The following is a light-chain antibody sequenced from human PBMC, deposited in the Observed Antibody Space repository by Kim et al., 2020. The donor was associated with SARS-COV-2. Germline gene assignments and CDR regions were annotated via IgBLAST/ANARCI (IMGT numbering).Light chain of an antibody. CDR1: QDIGND. V-gene: IGKV1-17*02. CDR2: SAS. CDR3: LQHNTYPLS. J-gene: IGKJ1*01. Sequence: AAVGDRVTITCRASQDIGNDLAWYQQRPGKAPKRLIYSASTLQNGVPSTFSGGGSRTEFTLTINNLRPEDFATYYCLQHNTYPLSFGQGTKVDIK.